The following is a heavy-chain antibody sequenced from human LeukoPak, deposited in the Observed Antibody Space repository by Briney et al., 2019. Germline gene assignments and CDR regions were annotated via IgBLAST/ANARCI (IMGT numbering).Heavy chain of an antibody. CDR3: ARVYSSGWYYDY. V-gene: IGHV3-53*01. CDR2: IYSGGST. CDR1: GFTVSSNY. J-gene: IGHJ4*02. Sequence: GGSLRLSCAASGFTVSSNYMSWVRQAPGKGLEWVSVIYSGGSTYYADSVKGRFTISRDNSKNTLYLQMNSLKAEDTAVYYCARVYSSGWYYDYWGQGTLVTVSS. D-gene: IGHD6-19*01.